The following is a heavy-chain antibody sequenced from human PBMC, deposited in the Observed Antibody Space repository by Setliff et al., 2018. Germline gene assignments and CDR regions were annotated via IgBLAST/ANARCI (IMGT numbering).Heavy chain of an antibody. CDR3: AKSRPMVVPGSVDY. J-gene: IGHJ4*02. V-gene: IGHV3-74*01. CDR2: ISPDGTIT. D-gene: IGHD2-15*01. CDR1: GFTFRKYW. Sequence: PGGSLRLSCGASGFTFRKYWMYWVRQVPGKGLVWVSRISPDGTITNYADSVKGRFTISRDNAKNTLYLQMNSLRAEDTGVYYCAKSRPMVVPGSVDYWGLGTLVTVSS.